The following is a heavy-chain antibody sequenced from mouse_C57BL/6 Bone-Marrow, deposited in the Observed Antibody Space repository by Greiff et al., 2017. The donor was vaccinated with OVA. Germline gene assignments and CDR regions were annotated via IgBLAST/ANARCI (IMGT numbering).Heavy chain of an antibody. J-gene: IGHJ3*01. CDR3: ARGGGITTVRAY. CDR1: GYTFTSYW. V-gene: IGHV1-55*01. D-gene: IGHD1-1*01. Sequence: QVQLQQPGAELVKPGASVKMSCKASGYTFTSYWITWVKQRPGQGLEWIGDIYPGSGSTNYNEKFKSKATLTVDTSSSTAYMQLSSLTSEDSAVYYCARGGGITTVRAYWGQGTLVTVSA. CDR2: IYPGSGST.